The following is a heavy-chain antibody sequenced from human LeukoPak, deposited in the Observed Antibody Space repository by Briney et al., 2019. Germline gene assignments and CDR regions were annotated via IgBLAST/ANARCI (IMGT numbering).Heavy chain of an antibody. CDR2: LYSSGTT. V-gene: IGHV3-66*01. J-gene: IGHJ4*02. CDR3: ARERATSGYYLAY. CDR1: GFTFSSYG. D-gene: IGHD5-12*01. Sequence: GGSLRLSCAASGFTFSSYGMHWVRQAPGKGLEWVSVLYSSGTTYYADSVKGRFSISRDSSENTLYLQMNSLRVEDTGVYYCARERATSGYYLAYWGQGTLVTVSS.